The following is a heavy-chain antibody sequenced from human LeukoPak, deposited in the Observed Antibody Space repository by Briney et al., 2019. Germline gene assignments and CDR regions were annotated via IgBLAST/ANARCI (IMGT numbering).Heavy chain of an antibody. J-gene: IGHJ4*02. CDR1: GGSFSGYY. CDR3: ARGLYPGDY. CDR2: INHSGST. V-gene: IGHV4-34*01. D-gene: IGHD2-2*02. Sequence: SETLSLTCAVYGGSFSGYYWSWIRQPPGKGLEWIGEINHSGSTNYNPSLKSRVTISVDTSKNQFSLKLSSVTAADTAVFYCARGLYPGDYWGQGTLVTVSS.